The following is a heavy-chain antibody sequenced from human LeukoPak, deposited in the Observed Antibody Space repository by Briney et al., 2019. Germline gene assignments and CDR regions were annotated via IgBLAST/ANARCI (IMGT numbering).Heavy chain of an antibody. D-gene: IGHD3-22*01. CDR1: GGSLSGYY. V-gene: IGHV4-34*01. J-gene: IGHJ4*02. Sequence: SETLSLTCAVYGGSLSGYYWSWIRQPPGKGLEWIGEINHSGSTNYNPFLKSRVTISVDTSKNQFSLKLSSVTAADTAVYYCARYYYYDSSGPFSYWGQGTLVTVSS. CDR3: ARYYYYDSSGPFSY. CDR2: INHSGST.